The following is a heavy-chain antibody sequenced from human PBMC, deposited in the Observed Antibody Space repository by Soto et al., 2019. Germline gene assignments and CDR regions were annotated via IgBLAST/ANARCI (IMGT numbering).Heavy chain of an antibody. CDR3: ARARGGRGTKVTRYYYYGMDV. Sequence: SETLSLTCTVSGGSISSGGYYWSWIRQHPGKGLECIGYIYYSGSTYYNPSLKSRVTISVDTSKNQFSLKLSSVTAADTAVYYCARARGGRGTKVTRYYYYGMDVWGQGTTVTVSS. CDR1: GGSISSGGYY. CDR2: IYYSGST. V-gene: IGHV4-31*03. D-gene: IGHD4-17*01. J-gene: IGHJ6*02.